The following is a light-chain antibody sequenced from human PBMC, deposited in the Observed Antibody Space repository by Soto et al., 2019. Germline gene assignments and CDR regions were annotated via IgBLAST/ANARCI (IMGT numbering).Light chain of an antibody. CDR2: AAS. CDR3: QQTYSTLSIT. J-gene: IGKJ5*01. V-gene: IGKV1-39*01. CDR1: ESIARH. Sequence: DIQMTQSPSSLSASVGDRVTITCRASESIARHLNWYQQKPGKAPKLLIYAASRLQNGVPSRFRGGGSGTDFTLTNSNLQPEDFATYYCQQTYSTLSITFGQGTRLEIK.